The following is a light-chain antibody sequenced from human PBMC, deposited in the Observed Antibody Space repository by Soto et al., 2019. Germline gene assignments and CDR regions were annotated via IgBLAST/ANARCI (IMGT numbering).Light chain of an antibody. CDR3: QTWGTGIRV. J-gene: IGLJ3*02. Sequence: QAVVTQSPSASASLGASVKLTCTLSSGHSSYAIAWHQQQPEKGPPYLMKLNSDGSHSKGDGIPDRFSGSSSGAERYLTISSLQSEDEADYYCQTWGTGIRVFGGGTQLTVL. CDR2: LNSDGSH. CDR1: SGHSSYA. V-gene: IGLV4-69*01.